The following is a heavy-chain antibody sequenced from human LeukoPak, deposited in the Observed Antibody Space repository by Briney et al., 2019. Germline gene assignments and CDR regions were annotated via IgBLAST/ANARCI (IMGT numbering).Heavy chain of an antibody. D-gene: IGHD3-10*01. Sequence: GGSLRLSCAASGFTFSSYAMSWVRQAPGKGLQWVSAISGGDNSTYYAGSMKGRLTISRDNSKNALYLQMNSLRVEDTAVYYCAKEWSGNGYVDYWGQGTLVTVSS. CDR2: ISGGDNST. CDR3: AKEWSGNGYVDY. V-gene: IGHV3-23*01. J-gene: IGHJ4*02. CDR1: GFTFSSYA.